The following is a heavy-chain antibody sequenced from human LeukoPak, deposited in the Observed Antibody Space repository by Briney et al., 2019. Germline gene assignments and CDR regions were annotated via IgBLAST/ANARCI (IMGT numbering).Heavy chain of an antibody. CDR3: ARAEGGVIFGVVIGAFDI. CDR2: IYYSGST. CDR1: GGSISSGGYY. J-gene: IGHJ3*02. Sequence: SQTLPLTCTVSGGSISSGGYYWRWIRQHPGKGLEWIGYIYYSGSTYYNPSLKSRVTISVDTSKNQFSLKLSSVTAADTAVYYCARAEGGVIFGVVIGAFDIWGQGTMVTVSS. V-gene: IGHV4-31*03. D-gene: IGHD3-3*01.